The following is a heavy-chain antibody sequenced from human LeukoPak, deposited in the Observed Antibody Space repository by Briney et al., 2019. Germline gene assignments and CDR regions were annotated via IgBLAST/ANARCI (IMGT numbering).Heavy chain of an antibody. CDR1: GGSISSYY. Sequence: KPSETLSLTCTVSGGSISSYYWSWIRQPPGKGLEWIGYIYYSGSTNYNPSLKSRVTISVDTSKNQFSLKLSSVTAADTAVYYCARELEATVTTRFTRYYYYYMDVWGKGTTVTVSS. CDR3: ARELEATVTTRFTRYYYYYMDV. J-gene: IGHJ6*03. D-gene: IGHD4-11*01. V-gene: IGHV4-59*01. CDR2: IYYSGST.